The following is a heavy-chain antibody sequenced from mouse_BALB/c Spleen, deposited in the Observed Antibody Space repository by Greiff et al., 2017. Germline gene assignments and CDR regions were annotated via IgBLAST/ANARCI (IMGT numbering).Heavy chain of an antibody. V-gene: IGHV1-69*02. Sequence: QVQLQQPGAELVKPGAPVKLSCKASGYTFTSYWMNWVKQRPGRGLEWIGRIDPSDSETHYNQKFKDKATLTVDKSSSTAYIQLSSLTSEDSAVYYCARDDGYYVYFDYWGQGTTLTVSS. CDR2: IDPSDSET. J-gene: IGHJ2*01. CDR3: ARDDGYYVYFDY. CDR1: GYTFTSYW. D-gene: IGHD2-3*01.